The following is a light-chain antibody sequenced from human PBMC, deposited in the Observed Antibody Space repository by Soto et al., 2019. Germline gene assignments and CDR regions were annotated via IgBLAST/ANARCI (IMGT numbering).Light chain of an antibody. Sequence: EIVLTQSPDTLSLSPGERATLSCRASQNISTNVAWYQQKPGQAPRLLIYGASSRATGIPDRFSGSGSGTDFTLTISRLEPEDFAVYYCQQYGSSPLTFGGGTKVDIK. J-gene: IGKJ4*01. V-gene: IGKV3-20*01. CDR3: QQYGSSPLT. CDR1: QNISTN. CDR2: GAS.